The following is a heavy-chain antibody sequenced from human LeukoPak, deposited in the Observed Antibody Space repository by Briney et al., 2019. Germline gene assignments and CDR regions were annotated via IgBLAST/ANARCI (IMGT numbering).Heavy chain of an antibody. CDR1: GDDFTSHS. CDR2: IHSSGNYI. V-gene: IGHV3-21*05. J-gene: IGHJ4*02. CDR3: AREWNSSATFDY. D-gene: IGHD1-1*01. Sequence: PGGSLRLSCRASASGDDFTSHSMNWVRQAPGKGLEWISYIHSSGNYIFDAASVKGRFTVSRDNARNSIYLQMNSLRVEDTAMYYCAREWNSSATFDYWGQGTLVTVSS.